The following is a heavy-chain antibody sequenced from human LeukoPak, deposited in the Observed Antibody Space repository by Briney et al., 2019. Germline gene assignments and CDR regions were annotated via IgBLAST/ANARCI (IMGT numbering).Heavy chain of an antibody. Sequence: PSETLSLTCTVSGGSISSYYWSWIRQPPGKGLEWIGYIHYSGSTNYNPSLKSRVTISVDTSKNQFSLKLSSVTAADTAVYYCARITYYYDSSGYWDAFDIWGQGTMVTVSS. V-gene: IGHV4-59*01. J-gene: IGHJ3*02. CDR3: ARITYYYDSSGYWDAFDI. D-gene: IGHD3-22*01. CDR1: GGSISSYY. CDR2: IHYSGST.